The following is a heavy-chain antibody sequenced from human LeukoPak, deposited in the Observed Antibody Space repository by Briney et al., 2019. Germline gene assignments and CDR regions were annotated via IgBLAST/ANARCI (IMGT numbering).Heavy chain of an antibody. CDR3: ARGGVLGYNNWFGP. V-gene: IGHV4-61*02. CDR1: GGSISSGSYY. J-gene: IGHJ5*02. CDR2: IYTSGST. D-gene: IGHD5-24*01. Sequence: PSETLSLTCTVSGGSISSGSYYWNWIRQPAGKGLEWIGRIYTSGSTNYNPSLKSRVTISVDTSKNQFSLKLSSVTAADTALYYCARGGVLGYNNWFGPWGQGTLVTVSS.